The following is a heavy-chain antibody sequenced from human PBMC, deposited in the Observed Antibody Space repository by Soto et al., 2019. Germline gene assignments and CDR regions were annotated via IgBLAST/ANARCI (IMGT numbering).Heavy chain of an antibody. CDR2: ISDDGSYK. D-gene: IGHD3-9*01. V-gene: IGHV3-30*18. J-gene: IGHJ6*02. Sequence: QVQLVESGGGVVQPGRSLRLSCAASGFTFSSYGMHWVRQAPGKGLEWVAVISDDGSYKNTADSVKGRFTISRDNSKNTLYLQMNSLRAEDTGVYYCAKDRGQVRRYFGDVTDVWGQGTTVTVSS. CDR3: AKDRGQVRRYFGDVTDV. CDR1: GFTFSSYG.